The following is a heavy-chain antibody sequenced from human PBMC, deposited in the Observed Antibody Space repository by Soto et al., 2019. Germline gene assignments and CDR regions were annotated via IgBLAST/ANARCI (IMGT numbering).Heavy chain of an antibody. D-gene: IGHD5-18*01. CDR2: INPSGGTT. V-gene: IGHV1-46*01. CDR1: GYTFPSYY. J-gene: IGHJ4*02. Sequence: ASVKVSCKASGYTFPSYYVHWVRQAPGQGLEWMGVINPSGGTTSYAQKFQGRVTMTRDTSTNTVYMELSSLRSEDTAVYYCARDRDPAMVYDFDCWGQGTLVTVSS. CDR3: ARDRDPAMVYDFDC.